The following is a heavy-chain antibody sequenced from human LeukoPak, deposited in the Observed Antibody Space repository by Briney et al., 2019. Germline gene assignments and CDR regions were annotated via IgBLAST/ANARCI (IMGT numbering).Heavy chain of an antibody. CDR2: ISSSGTTI. V-gene: IGHV3-48*03. CDR3: ASGGYGGVMSDY. J-gene: IGHJ4*02. CDR1: GFTFSSYE. D-gene: IGHD3-16*01. Sequence: GSLRLSCAASGFTFSSYEMNWVRQAPGKGLEWVSYISSSGTTIYYADSVKGRFTNSRDNAKNSLYLQMNSLRAEDTAVYYCASGGYGGVMSDYWGQGTLVTVSS.